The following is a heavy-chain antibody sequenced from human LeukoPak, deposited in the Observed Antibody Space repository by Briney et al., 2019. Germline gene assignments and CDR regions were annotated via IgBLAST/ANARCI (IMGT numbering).Heavy chain of an antibody. V-gene: IGHV1-69-2*01. Sequence: ASVKISCKVSGYTFTDYYMHWVQQAPGKGLEWMGLLDPEDGETIYAEKFQGRVTITADTSTDTAYMELSSLRSEDTAVYYCATVIAARHFDYWGQGTLVTVSS. CDR1: GYTFTDYY. D-gene: IGHD6-6*01. J-gene: IGHJ4*02. CDR3: ATVIAARHFDY. CDR2: LDPEDGET.